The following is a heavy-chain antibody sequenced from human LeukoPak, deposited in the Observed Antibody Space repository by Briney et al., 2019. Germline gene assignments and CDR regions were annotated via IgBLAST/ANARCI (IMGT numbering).Heavy chain of an antibody. J-gene: IGHJ4*02. CDR3: ARGQDGYNHLDY. Sequence: GGSLRLSCAASGFTFSSYGMHWVRQAPGKGLEWVAVIWYDGSNKYYADSVKGRFTISRDNSKNTLYLQMNSRRAEDTAVYYCARGQDGYNHLDYWGQGTLVTVSS. D-gene: IGHD5-24*01. CDR2: IWYDGSNK. V-gene: IGHV3-33*01. CDR1: GFTFSSYG.